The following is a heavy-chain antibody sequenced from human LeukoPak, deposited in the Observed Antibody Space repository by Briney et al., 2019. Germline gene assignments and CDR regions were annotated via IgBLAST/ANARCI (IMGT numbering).Heavy chain of an antibody. CDR1: GFTVSSNY. J-gene: IGHJ4*02. Sequence: GGSLRLSCATSGFTVSSNYMSWVRQAPGKGLEWVSVIYSGGSTYYADSVKGRFTISRDNSKNTLYLQVNNLRAEDTALYYCARVGVTEYFDSWGQGTLVTVSS. D-gene: IGHD1-26*01. CDR3: ARVGVTEYFDS. V-gene: IGHV3-53*01. CDR2: IYSGGST.